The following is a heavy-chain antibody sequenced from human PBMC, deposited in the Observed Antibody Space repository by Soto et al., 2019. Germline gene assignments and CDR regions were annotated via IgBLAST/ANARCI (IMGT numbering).Heavy chain of an antibody. CDR2: INPGDSDT. Sequence: GQSQKISCEGSGFSFSKYKIGWVRQITGKGPEWMGIINPGDSDTRYSPSFQGQVTISADKSISPAYLQWSTLKASDTATYYCATSYGASYYYYCGMDVWGQGTTVTVS. V-gene: IGHV5-51*01. CDR1: GFSFSKYK. D-gene: IGHD4-17*01. CDR3: ATSYGASYYYYCGMDV. J-gene: IGHJ6*02.